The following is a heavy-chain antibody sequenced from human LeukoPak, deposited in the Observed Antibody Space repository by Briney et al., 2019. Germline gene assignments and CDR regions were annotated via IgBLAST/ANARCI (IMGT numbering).Heavy chain of an antibody. CDR2: ISYSGST. CDR1: GGSISGYY. V-gene: IGHV4-59*01. J-gene: IGHJ6*03. Sequence: SETLSLTCTVSGGSISGYYWSWIRQPRGKGLEWIGYISYSGSTIYNPSLQSRVTISVDTSKNQFSLRLRSVTAADAAVYYCAREYSSSIEDYYYYNLDVWGKGTTVTVSS. CDR3: AREYSSSIEDYYYYNLDV. D-gene: IGHD6-6*01.